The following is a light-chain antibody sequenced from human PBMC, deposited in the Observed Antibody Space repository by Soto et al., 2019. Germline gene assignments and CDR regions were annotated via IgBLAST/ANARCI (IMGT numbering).Light chain of an antibody. Sequence: EIVMTQSPAALSVSPGERATRCCRASQSISSSLAWYQHKAGQAPRLLIHGASTRATGIPDRFSGSGSGTEFALTISSLQTEDCAVYYCQQYSDWPPLTFGGGTKVDI. V-gene: IGKV3-15*01. CDR3: QQYSDWPPLT. CDR1: QSISSS. J-gene: IGKJ4*01. CDR2: GAS.